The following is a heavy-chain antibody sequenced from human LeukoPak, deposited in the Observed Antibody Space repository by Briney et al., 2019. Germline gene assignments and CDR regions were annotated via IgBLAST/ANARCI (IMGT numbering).Heavy chain of an antibody. CDR3: AKGPTNWSGYPVDY. V-gene: IGHV3-23*01. CDR2: ISGSGGST. Sequence: PGGSLRLSCTASGFTFSSYAMSWVRHAPGKGLGWVSGISGSGGSTYYADSVKGRFTISRDNSKNTLYLQMNSLRAEDTAVYYCAKGPTNWSGYPVDYWGQGTLVTVSS. J-gene: IGHJ4*02. CDR1: GFTFSSYA. D-gene: IGHD3-3*01.